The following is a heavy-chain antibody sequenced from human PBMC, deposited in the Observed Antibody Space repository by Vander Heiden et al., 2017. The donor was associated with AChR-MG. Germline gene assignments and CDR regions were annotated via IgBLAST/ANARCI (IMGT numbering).Heavy chain of an antibody. CDR2: ISGSGGST. V-gene: IGHV3-23*01. Sequence: EVQPLASGGGLVQPGGSLRLPFAASGLTFSSYAMSWVRQAPGKGLEWVSAISGSGGSTYYADSVKGRFTISRDNSKNTLYLQMNSLRAEDTAVYYCAKGLMDGDYEAGTTDYWGQGTLVTVSS. CDR3: AKGLMDGDYEAGTTDY. D-gene: IGHD4-17*01. J-gene: IGHJ4*02. CDR1: GLTFSSYA.